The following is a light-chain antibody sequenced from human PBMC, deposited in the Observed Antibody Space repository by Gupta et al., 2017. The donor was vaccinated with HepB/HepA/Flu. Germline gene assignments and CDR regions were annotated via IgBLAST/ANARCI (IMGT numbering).Light chain of an antibody. J-gene: IGKJ1*01. CDR3: QQYNDYSRT. CDR1: QSISTW. Sequence: DIQMTQSPSTLSASVGDRVAITCPASQSISTWLAWYQQKPGKAPKLLIYKASYLESGAPLRFGGYGSGTEFTLTINRLQPDDFATYYCQQYNDYSRTFGQGTKVEIK. CDR2: KAS. V-gene: IGKV1-5*03.